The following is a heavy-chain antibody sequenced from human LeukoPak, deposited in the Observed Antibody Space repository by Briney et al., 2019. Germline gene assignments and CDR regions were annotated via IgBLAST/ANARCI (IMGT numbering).Heavy chain of an antibody. Sequence: GSSVKVSCKASGGTFSSYTISWVRQAPGQGLEWMGRIIPIHGIANYAQKFQGRVTITADKSTSTAYMELSSLRSEDTAVYYCARNYYDSSGYYSPFDYWGQGTLVTVSS. CDR1: GGTFSSYT. CDR3: ARNYYDSSGYYSPFDY. CDR2: IIPIHGIA. D-gene: IGHD3-22*01. J-gene: IGHJ4*02. V-gene: IGHV1-69*02.